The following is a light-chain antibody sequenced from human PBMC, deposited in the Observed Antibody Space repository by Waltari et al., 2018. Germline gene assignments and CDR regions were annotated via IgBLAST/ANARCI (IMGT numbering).Light chain of an antibody. J-gene: IGKJ3*01. Sequence: DIVLTQSPDSLAVSLGERATINCKSSQSVSYSSNNRDYLAWYQQKTGQPPKLLIYWASTRESGVPDRFSGSGSGTDFTLTISSLQAEDVAVYYCQQYYSNFFTFGPGTKVDIK. CDR1: QSVSYSSNNRDY. CDR2: WAS. CDR3: QQYYSNFFT. V-gene: IGKV4-1*01.